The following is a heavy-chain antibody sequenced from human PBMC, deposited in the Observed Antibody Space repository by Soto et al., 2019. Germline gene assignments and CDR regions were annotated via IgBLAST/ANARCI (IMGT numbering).Heavy chain of an antibody. D-gene: IGHD1-1*01. V-gene: IGHV3-33*01. CDR1: GFTFSSYG. CDR3: ARDLETDAFDI. Sequence: QVQLVESGGGVVQPGRSLRLSCAASGFTFSSYGMHWVRQAPGKGLEWVAVIWYDGSNKYYADSVKGRFTISRDNSKNTLYLKMNSLRAEDTAVYCCARDLETDAFDIWGQGTMVTVSS. CDR2: IWYDGSNK. J-gene: IGHJ3*02.